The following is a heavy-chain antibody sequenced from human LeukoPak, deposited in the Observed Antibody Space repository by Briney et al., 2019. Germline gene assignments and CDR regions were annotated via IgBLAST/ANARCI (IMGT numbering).Heavy chain of an antibody. V-gene: IGHV4-59*01. J-gene: IGHJ4*02. CDR2: IYYSGST. Sequence: SETLSLTCTFSGGSISSYYWSWIRQPPGKGLEWIGYIYYSGSTYYNPSLKSRVTISVDTSRSQFSLKLSSVTAANTAVYYCARVRSSGWYYFDYWGQGTLVTVSS. CDR1: GGSISSYY. CDR3: ARVRSSGWYYFDY. D-gene: IGHD6-19*01.